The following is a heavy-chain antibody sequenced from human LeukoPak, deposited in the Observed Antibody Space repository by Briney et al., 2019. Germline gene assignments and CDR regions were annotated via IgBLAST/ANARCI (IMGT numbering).Heavy chain of an antibody. J-gene: IGHJ6*02. CDR2: ISYAGSNK. V-gene: IGHV3-30*04. CDR3: ARAAGMDV. CDR1: GFTFSNYA. Sequence: QPGRSLRLSCAASGFTFSNYAMHWVRQAPGKGLEWVAVISYAGSNKYYADSGKGRFTISRDKSKNTLYLQMNSLRVDDTAVYYCARAAGMDVWGQGTTVTVSS.